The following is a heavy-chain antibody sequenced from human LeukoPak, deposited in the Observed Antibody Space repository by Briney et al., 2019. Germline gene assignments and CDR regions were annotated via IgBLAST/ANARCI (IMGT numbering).Heavy chain of an antibody. J-gene: IGHJ4*02. D-gene: IGHD5-12*01. Sequence: PGGSLRLSCATSGFTFTTFWMHWVRQAPGKGLEWVAVISYDGWIKYYAESAKGRITIPRDNAKNTLCLQLNSLRPEDTSIYYCARSPDSGYDAYFDYWGQGTLVTVSS. V-gene: IGHV3-30*03. CDR3: ARSPDSGYDAYFDY. CDR2: ISYDGWIK. CDR1: GFTFTTFW.